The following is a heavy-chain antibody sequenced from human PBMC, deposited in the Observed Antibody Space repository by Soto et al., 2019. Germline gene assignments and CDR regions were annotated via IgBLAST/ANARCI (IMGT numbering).Heavy chain of an antibody. V-gene: IGHV3-21*01. CDR1: GFTFSSYS. CDR2: ISSSSSYI. D-gene: IGHD6-6*01. J-gene: IGHJ6*03. Sequence: EVQLVESGGGLVKPGGSLRLSCAASGFTFSSYSMNWVRQAPGKGLEWVSSISSSSSYIYYADSVKGRFTISRDNAKNSLYLQMNSLRAEDTAVYYCARDGSSSGFYYYYMDVWGKGTTVTGSS. CDR3: ARDGSSSGFYYYYMDV.